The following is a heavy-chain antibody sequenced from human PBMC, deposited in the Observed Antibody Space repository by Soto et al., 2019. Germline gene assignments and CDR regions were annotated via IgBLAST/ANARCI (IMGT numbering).Heavy chain of an antibody. D-gene: IGHD2-2*01. Sequence: SQTLSLTCAISGDSVSSNSATWNWIRQSTSRGLEWLGRTYYRSKLYNDYVVSVKSRITINPDTSKNQFSLQLNSVTPEDTAVYYCARLQGTSWFDYWGQVTLVTVSS. V-gene: IGHV6-1*01. J-gene: IGHJ5*01. CDR3: ARLQGTSWFDY. CDR2: TYYRSKLYN. CDR1: GDSVSSNSAT.